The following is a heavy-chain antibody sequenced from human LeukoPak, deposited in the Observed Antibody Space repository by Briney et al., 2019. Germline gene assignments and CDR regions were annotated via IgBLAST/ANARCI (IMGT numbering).Heavy chain of an antibody. D-gene: IGHD3-16*02. CDR2: INPSGST. CDR3: ARGDGVIPSFGTGSWYFDL. J-gene: IGHJ2*01. Sequence: SETLSLTCVVSGGSFSDSSWSWIRRPPGKGLQWIGEINPSGSTTYAPSLKSRVTMSADTSKNHFSLRLTSVTAADTAVYYCARGDGVIPSFGTGSWYFDLWGRGTLVTVSS. CDR1: GGSFSDSS. V-gene: IGHV4-34*01.